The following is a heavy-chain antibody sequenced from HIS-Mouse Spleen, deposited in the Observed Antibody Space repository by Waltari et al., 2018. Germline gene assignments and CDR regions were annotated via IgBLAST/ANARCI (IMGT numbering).Heavy chain of an antibody. V-gene: IGHV3-66*01. D-gene: IGHD1-26*01. J-gene: IGHJ3*02. CDR1: GFTGRSHY. Sequence: EVQLVESGGGLVQPGGSLRLSCGAPGFTGRSHYLHWLRQGPGEGLEWVSVIYSGGSTYYADSVKGRFTISRDNSKNTLYLQMNSLRAEDTAVYYCARTYSGSYSGAFDIWGQGTMVTVSS. CDR2: IYSGGST. CDR3: ARTYSGSYSGAFDI.